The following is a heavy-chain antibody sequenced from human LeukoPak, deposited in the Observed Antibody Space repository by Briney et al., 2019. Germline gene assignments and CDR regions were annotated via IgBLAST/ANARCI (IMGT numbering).Heavy chain of an antibody. D-gene: IGHD3-10*01. CDR3: TRQIIYGMDV. J-gene: IGHJ6*02. CDR2: IDRDGSRI. Sequence: PGGSLRLSCAVSGFTFSSYWMHWVRQAPGKGLVWVSRIDRDGSRINYADSVKGRFTISRDTAKNTLYLQMNSLRAEDTALYFCTRQIIYGMDVWGQGTTVAVSS. V-gene: IGHV3-74*01. CDR1: GFTFSSYW.